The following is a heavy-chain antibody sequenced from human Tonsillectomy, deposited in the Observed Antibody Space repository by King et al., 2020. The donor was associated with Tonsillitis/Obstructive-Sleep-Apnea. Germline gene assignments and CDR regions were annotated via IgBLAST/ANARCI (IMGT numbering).Heavy chain of an antibody. V-gene: IGHV3-48*02. D-gene: IGHD3-3*01. J-gene: IGHJ5*02. CDR3: ARGSALFWSGYYPYDWFDP. CDR1: GFTFSSYS. Sequence: QLVQSGGGLVQPGGSLRLSCAASGFTFSSYSMNWVRQAPGKGLEWVSYISSSSSTIYYADSVKGRFTISRDNAKNSLYLQMNSLRDEDTAVYYCARGSALFWSGYYPYDWFDPWGQGTLVTVSS. CDR2: ISSSSSTI.